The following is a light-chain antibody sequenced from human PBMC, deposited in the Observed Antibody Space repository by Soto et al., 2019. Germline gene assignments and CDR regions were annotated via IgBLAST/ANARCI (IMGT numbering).Light chain of an antibody. Sequence: EIVMTQSPATLSVSPGERATLSCRASQSVSSNLAWYQQKPGQAPRLLIYGASTRATGIPARFSGSGSGTDFPLTISNLQSEDFAVYYCQQYNNWPLTFGGGTKVEI. CDR2: GAS. CDR1: QSVSSN. CDR3: QQYNNWPLT. J-gene: IGKJ4*01. V-gene: IGKV3D-15*01.